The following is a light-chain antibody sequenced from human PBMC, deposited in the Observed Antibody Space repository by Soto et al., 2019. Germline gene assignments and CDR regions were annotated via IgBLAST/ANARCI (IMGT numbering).Light chain of an antibody. Sequence: EIVLTQSPATLSLSPGERATPSCRASQSVSSYLAWYQQKPGQAPRLLIYDTSNRASGIPARFSGSGSGTDFTRTISSLEPEDFAVYYCQQRSNWPTFGPGTKVDIK. CDR3: QQRSNWPT. CDR2: DTS. J-gene: IGKJ3*01. CDR1: QSVSSY. V-gene: IGKV3-11*01.